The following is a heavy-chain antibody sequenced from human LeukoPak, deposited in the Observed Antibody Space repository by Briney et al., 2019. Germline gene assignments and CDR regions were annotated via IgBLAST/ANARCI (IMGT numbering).Heavy chain of an antibody. CDR3: ARASSATFHFDY. J-gene: IGHJ4*02. CDR2: INPNSGGT. V-gene: IGHV1-2*06. D-gene: IGHD2-15*01. Sequence: ASVKVSCKASGYTFTSYGISWVRQAPGQGLEWMGRINPNSGGTNYAQKFQGRVTMTRDTSISTAYMELSRLRSDDTAVYYCARASSATFHFDYWGQGTLVTVSS. CDR1: GYTFTSYG.